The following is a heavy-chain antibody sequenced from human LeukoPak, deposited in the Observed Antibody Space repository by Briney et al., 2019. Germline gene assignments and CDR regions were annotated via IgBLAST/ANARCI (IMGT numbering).Heavy chain of an antibody. CDR2: IRSKGYGGTI. CDR3: TRGPHYDFWSGYYFDY. J-gene: IGHJ4*02. Sequence: PGRSLRLSCTASAFIFGDYAMSWVRQAPGKGLEWVGFIRSKGYGGTIEYAASVKGRFTISRDESKSIAYLQMNSLKTEDTAVYYCTRGPHYDFWSGYYFDYWGQGTLVTVSS. D-gene: IGHD3-3*01. CDR1: AFIFGDYA. V-gene: IGHV3-49*04.